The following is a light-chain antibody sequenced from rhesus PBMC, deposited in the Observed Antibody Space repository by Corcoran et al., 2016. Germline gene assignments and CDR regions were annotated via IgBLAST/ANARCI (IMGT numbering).Light chain of an antibody. CDR1: QSVGSY. Sequence: ETVVTQSPATLSLSPGERATPSCRASQSVGSYLAWYQQKPGQAPWLLIYGASSRATGIPDRFSGSGSGTDFTLTISSLEPEDVGVYYCQQGRNLSTFGGGTKVELK. V-gene: IGKV3-24*04. CDR2: GAS. J-gene: IGKJ4*01. CDR3: QQGRNLST.